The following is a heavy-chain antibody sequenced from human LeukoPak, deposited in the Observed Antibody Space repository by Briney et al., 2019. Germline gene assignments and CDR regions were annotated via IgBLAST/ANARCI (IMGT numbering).Heavy chain of an antibody. J-gene: IGHJ4*02. CDR3: ARGTWIQLWLFDY. D-gene: IGHD5-18*01. Sequence: ASVKVSSKASGYTFTDYAIHWVRQAPGQRLEWMGWINTGNGNTRYSQKFQGRVTMTRDTSTSTVYMELSGLRSEDTAVYYCARGTWIQLWLFDYWGQGTLVTVSS. V-gene: IGHV1-3*04. CDR2: INTGNGNT. CDR1: GYTFTDYA.